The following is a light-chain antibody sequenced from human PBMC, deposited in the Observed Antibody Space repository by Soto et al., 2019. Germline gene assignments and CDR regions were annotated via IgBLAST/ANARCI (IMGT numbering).Light chain of an antibody. V-gene: IGKV1-5*01. CDR1: QSISGW. Sequence: DIQITQSPSSFSASVVDRFTITCRASQSISGWLAWFQQKPGKAPKLLIYDASSLESGVPSRFSGSGSGTEFTLTITSLQPDDFATYYCQQYVFYRGTFGQGTKVDI. CDR2: DAS. J-gene: IGKJ1*01. CDR3: QQYVFYRGT.